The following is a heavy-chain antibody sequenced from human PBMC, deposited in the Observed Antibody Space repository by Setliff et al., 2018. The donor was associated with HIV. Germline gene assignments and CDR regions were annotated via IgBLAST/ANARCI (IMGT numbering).Heavy chain of an antibody. CDR3: AGPRGDEAFDV. Sequence: SVKVSCKASGGSSSTHAMNRVRQAPGQGLEWMGQIISILGITNYAQKFQGRVTLTADESTSTMYMELSSLTSDDTAVYYCAGPRGDEAFDVWGQGTMVTVSS. CDR2: IISILGIT. CDR1: GGSSSTHA. V-gene: IGHV1-69*10. J-gene: IGHJ3*01.